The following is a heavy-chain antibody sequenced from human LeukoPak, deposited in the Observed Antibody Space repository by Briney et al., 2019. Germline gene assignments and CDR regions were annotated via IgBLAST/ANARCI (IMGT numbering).Heavy chain of an antibody. CDR1: GGSISSYY. J-gene: IGHJ3*02. D-gene: IGHD3-3*01. CDR3: ARDQERDFWSGYPAFDI. Sequence: SETLSLTCTVSGGSISSYYWSWIRQPPGKGLEWIGYIYTSGSTNYNPSLKSRVTISVDTSKNQFSLKLSSVTAADTAVYYCARDQERDFWSGYPAFDIWGQGTMVTVSS. V-gene: IGHV4-4*09. CDR2: IYTSGST.